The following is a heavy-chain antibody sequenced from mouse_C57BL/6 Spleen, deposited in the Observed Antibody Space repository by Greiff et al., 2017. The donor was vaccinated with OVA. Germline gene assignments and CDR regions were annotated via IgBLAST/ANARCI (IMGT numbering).Heavy chain of an antibody. CDR1: GYTFTSYW. V-gene: IGHV1-59*01. D-gene: IGHD1-1*01. CDR3: AREYYGSGYFDV. Sequence: QVHVKQPWAELVRPGTSVKLSCKASGYTFTSYWMHWVKQRPGQGLEWIGVIDPSDSYTNYNQKFKGKATLTVDTSSSTAYMQLSSLTSEDSAVYYCAREYYGSGYFDVWGTGTTVTVSS. CDR2: IDPSDSYT. J-gene: IGHJ1*03.